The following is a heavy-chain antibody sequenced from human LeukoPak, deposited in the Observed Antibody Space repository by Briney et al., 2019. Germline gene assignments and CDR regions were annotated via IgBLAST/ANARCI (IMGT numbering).Heavy chain of an antibody. V-gene: IGHV1-2*02. CDR3: ARGNDFSNSGPLLDY. J-gene: IGHJ4*02. Sequence: ASVKVSCKASGYTFTGYYMHWVRQAPGQGLEWMGWINPNRGGTNYARNFQDRVTMTRDTSISTAYMELSRLRSDDTAVYYCARGNDFSNSGPLLDYWGQGTLVTVSS. CDR1: GYTFTGYY. CDR2: INPNRGGT. D-gene: IGHD4-11*01.